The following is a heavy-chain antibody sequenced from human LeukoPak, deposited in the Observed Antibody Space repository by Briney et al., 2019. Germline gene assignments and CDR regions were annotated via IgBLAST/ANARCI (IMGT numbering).Heavy chain of an antibody. CDR2: IDPNSGGT. D-gene: IGHD5-18*01. CDR1: GYTFTGYY. Sequence: ASVKVSCKTSGYTFTGYYMHWVRQAPGQGLEWMGCIDPNSGGTNYAQKFQGWVTMTRDTSISTAYMELSRLRSDDTAVYYCARGYSYGYLAYWGQGTLVTVSS. V-gene: IGHV1-2*04. CDR3: ARGYSYGYLAY. J-gene: IGHJ4*02.